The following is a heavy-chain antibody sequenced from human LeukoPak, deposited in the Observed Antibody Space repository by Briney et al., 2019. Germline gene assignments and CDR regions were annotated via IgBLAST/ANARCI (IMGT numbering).Heavy chain of an antibody. CDR2: ISSNSATM. J-gene: IGHJ3*02. CDR3: AKDILERGDAFDI. CDR1: GLKSDAYA. V-gene: IGHV3-9*02. D-gene: IGHD1-1*01. Sequence: GGSLRLSCVGSGLKSDAYAMHWVRQAPGKGLEWVSGISSNSATMDYADSVKGRFTISRDNTKNSLYLQMNSLRAEDTALYYCAKDILERGDAFDIWGQGTMVTVSS.